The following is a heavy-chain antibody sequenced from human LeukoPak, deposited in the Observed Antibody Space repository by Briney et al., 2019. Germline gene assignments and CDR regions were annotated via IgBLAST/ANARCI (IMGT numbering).Heavy chain of an antibody. D-gene: IGHD2-8*02. CDR3: ATGGVGGWYFDY. CDR2: IYYSGST. CDR1: GGSISSSSYY. Sequence: SETLSLTCTVSGGSISSSSYYWGWIRQPPGKGLEWIGSIYYSGSTYYNPSLKSRVTISVDTSKNQFSLKLSSVTAADTAVYYCATGGVGGWYFDYWGQGTLVTVSS. V-gene: IGHV4-39*07. J-gene: IGHJ4*02.